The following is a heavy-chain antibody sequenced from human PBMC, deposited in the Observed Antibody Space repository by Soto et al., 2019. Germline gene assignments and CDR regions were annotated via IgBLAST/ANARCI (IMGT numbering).Heavy chain of an antibody. J-gene: IGHJ6*02. CDR2: IIPIFGTA. CDR1: GGTFSSYA. CDR3: ARGITGTVTYYYGLDV. V-gene: IGHV1-69*12. Sequence: QVQLVQSGAEVKKPGSSMKVSCKASGGTFSSYAISWVRQAPGQGLEWMGGIIPIFGTAGYAQKFHGRVTITAEESTSAAYMELSSLRPEDTAVYYCARGITGTVTYYYGLDVWGQGTTVTVSS. D-gene: IGHD1-20*01.